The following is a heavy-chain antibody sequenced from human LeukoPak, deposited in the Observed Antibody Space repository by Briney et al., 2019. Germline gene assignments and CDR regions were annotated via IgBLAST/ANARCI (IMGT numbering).Heavy chain of an antibody. V-gene: IGHV4-59*12. D-gene: IGHD3-3*01. J-gene: IGHJ4*02. Sequence: PSETLPLTCAVYGGSFSGYYWSWIRQPPGKGLEWIGYIYYSGSTNYNPSLKSRVTISVDTSKNQFSLKLSSVTAADTAVYYCARGGVTAFDYWGQGTLVTVSS. CDR3: ARGGVTAFDY. CDR2: IYYSGST. CDR1: GGSFSGYY.